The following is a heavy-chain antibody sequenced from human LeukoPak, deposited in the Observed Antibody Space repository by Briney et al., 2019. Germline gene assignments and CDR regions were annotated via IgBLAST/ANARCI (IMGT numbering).Heavy chain of an antibody. J-gene: IGHJ3*02. CDR1: GGSISVYY. V-gene: IGHV4-59*12. CDR3: ARGWSGSYYVI. CDR2: IYNSGST. Sequence: SETLSLTCTVSGGSISVYYWSWIRQPPGKGLEWIGYIYNSGSTNYNPSLKSRLTISVDTSKNQFSLKLSSVTAADTAVYYCARGWSGSYYVIWGQGTMVTVSS. D-gene: IGHD1-26*01.